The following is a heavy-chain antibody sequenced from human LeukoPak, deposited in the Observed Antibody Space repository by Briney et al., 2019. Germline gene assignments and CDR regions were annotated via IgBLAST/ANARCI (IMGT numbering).Heavy chain of an antibody. CDR2: INHSGST. V-gene: IGHV4-34*01. J-gene: IGHJ4*02. Sequence: SETLSLTCAVYGGSFSGYYWSWIRQPPGKGLEWIGEINHSGSTNYNPSLKSRVTISVDTSKNQFSLKLSSVTAADTAVYYCARLYNWNPYYFDYWGPGTLVTFSS. CDR1: GGSFSGYY. CDR3: ARLYNWNPYYFDY. D-gene: IGHD1-20*01.